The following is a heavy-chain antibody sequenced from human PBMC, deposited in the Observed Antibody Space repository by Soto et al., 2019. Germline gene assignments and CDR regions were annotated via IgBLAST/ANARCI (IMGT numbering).Heavy chain of an antibody. Sequence: QVQLQESGPGLVKPSETLSLTCTVSGGSVSSGSYYWSWIRQPPGKGLEWIGYIYYSGSTNYNPSLKSRVTISVDTSKNQFSLKLSSVTAADTAVYYCARAMAETDYDFWSGYYTAFDYWGQGTLVTVSS. CDR2: IYYSGST. CDR1: GGSVSSGSYY. J-gene: IGHJ4*02. D-gene: IGHD3-3*01. V-gene: IGHV4-61*01. CDR3: ARAMAETDYDFWSGYYTAFDY.